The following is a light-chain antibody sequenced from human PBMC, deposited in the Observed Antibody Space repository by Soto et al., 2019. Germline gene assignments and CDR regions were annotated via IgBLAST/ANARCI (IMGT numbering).Light chain of an antibody. CDR3: QQYGSSPRT. Sequence: IGLKQSPATLSLYHGGRATLSCRASQDVGCYLSWFQQKPGQAPRLLIYGASSRATGIPDRFSGSGSGTDFTLTISRLEPEDFAVYYCQQYGSSPRTFGQGTNVDI. CDR2: GAS. J-gene: IGKJ1*01. V-gene: IGKV3-20*01. CDR1: QDVGCY.